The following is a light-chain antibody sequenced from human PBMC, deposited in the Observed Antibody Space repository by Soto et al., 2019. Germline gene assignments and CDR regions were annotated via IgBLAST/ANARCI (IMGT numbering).Light chain of an antibody. J-gene: IGKJ2*01. V-gene: IGKV3-11*01. CDR1: QSVSSY. CDR2: DAS. CDR3: QQRSNWPLT. Sequence: EIVLTQSPATLSLSPGERATLSCRASQSVSSYLAWYQQKPGQAPRLLIYDASNRATGIPARFSGSGSGTDLTLTISILVHEDFAVYYCQQRSNWPLTFVQGTKLELK.